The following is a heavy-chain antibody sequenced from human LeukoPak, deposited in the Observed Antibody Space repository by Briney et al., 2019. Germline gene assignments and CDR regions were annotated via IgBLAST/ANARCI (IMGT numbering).Heavy chain of an antibody. V-gene: IGHV4-30-2*01. D-gene: IGHD3-3*01. CDR2: IYHSGST. J-gene: IGHJ4*02. CDR1: GGSISSGGYY. Sequence: PSETLFLTCTVSGGSISSGGYYWSWIRQPPGKGLEWIGYIYHSGSTYYNPSLKSRVTISVDRSKNQFSLKLSSVTAADTAVYYCARRRITIFGVVTWGQGTLVTVSS. CDR3: ARRRITIFGVVT.